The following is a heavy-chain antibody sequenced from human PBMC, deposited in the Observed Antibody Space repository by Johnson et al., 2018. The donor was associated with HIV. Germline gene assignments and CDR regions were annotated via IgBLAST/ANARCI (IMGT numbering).Heavy chain of an antibody. CDR3: TTYSIIHAFDI. Sequence: VQLVESGGGLVQPGGSLRLSCAASGFTFSNAWMSWVRQAPGKGLEWVGRIKSKTDGWTTDYAAPVKGRFTISRDDSKNTLYLQMNSLKTEDTAVYYCTTYSIIHAFDIWGQGTMVTVSS. V-gene: IGHV3-15*01. J-gene: IGHJ3*02. CDR1: GFTFSNAW. D-gene: IGHD6-13*01. CDR2: IKSKTDGWTT.